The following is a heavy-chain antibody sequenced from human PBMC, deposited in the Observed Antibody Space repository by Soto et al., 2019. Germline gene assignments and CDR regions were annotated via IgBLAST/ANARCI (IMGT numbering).Heavy chain of an antibody. Sequence: ASVKVCCKASGYTFTGYAMHSVRQAPGQRLEWMGWINAGNGNTKYSQKFQARVTITRDTSASTAYMELSSLRSEDTAVYYCARSSGYYLIDDYWGQGTLVTVSS. J-gene: IGHJ4*02. CDR1: GYTFTGYA. CDR2: INAGNGNT. V-gene: IGHV1-3*01. D-gene: IGHD3-22*01. CDR3: ARSSGYYLIDDY.